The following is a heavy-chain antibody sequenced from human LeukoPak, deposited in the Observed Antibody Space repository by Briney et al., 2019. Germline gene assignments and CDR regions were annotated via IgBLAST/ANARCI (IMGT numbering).Heavy chain of an antibody. J-gene: IGHJ4*02. Sequence: GGSLRLSCAASGFTFSVDGRHWVRQAPGKGREWVAFIRNDGSNKYYVESVKGRFTISRDNSKSTLYLQMNSLSAEDTAVYYCAKDLTGSSWTFDYWRQPTLVTVSS. CDR2: IRNDGSNK. D-gene: IGHD6-13*01. V-gene: IGHV3-30*02. CDR3: AKDLTGSSWTFDY. CDR1: GFTFSVDG.